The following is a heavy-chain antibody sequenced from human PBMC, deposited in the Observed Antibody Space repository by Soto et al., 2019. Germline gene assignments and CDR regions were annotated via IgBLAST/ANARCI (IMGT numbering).Heavy chain of an antibody. Sequence: SVKVSCKASGGTFSSYAISWVRQAPGQGLEWMGGIVPIFGTANYAQKFQGRVTITADESTSTAYMELSSLRSEDTAVYYCARASRVTAIRFYYGMDVRGQGTTVTVSS. D-gene: IGHD2-21*02. CDR2: IVPIFGTA. CDR3: ARASRVTAIRFYYGMDV. CDR1: GGTFSSYA. V-gene: IGHV1-69*13. J-gene: IGHJ6*02.